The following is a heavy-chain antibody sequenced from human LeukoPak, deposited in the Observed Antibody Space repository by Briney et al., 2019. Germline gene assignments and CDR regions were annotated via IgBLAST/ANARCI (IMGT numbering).Heavy chain of an antibody. J-gene: IGHJ6*03. Sequence: SETLSLTCTVSGYAISSGYYWGWIRQPPGKGLEWIGSIYHSGSTYYNPSLKSRVTISVDTSKNQFSLKLSSVTAADTAVYYCASTSRGYVWSGYPHYYYYMDVWGKGTTVTVSS. CDR2: IYHSGST. CDR1: GYAISSGYY. V-gene: IGHV4-38-2*02. D-gene: IGHD3-3*01. CDR3: ASTSRGYVWSGYPHYYYYMDV.